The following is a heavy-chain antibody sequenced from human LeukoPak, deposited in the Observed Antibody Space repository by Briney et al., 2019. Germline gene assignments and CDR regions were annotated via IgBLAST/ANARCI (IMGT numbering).Heavy chain of an antibody. CDR1: GFTFSDYY. Sequence: GSLRLSCAASGFTFSDYYWSWIRQPPGKGLEWIGEINHSGSTNYNPSLKSRVTISVDTSKNQFSLKLSSVTAADTAVYYCARRVFRYCSSTSWPPCRMNNWFDPWGQGTLVTVSS. CDR2: INHSGST. V-gene: IGHV4-34*01. D-gene: IGHD2-2*01. CDR3: ARRVFRYCSSTSWPPCRMNNWFDP. J-gene: IGHJ5*02.